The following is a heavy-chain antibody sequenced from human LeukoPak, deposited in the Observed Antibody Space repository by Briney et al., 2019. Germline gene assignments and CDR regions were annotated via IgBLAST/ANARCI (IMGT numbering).Heavy chain of an antibody. D-gene: IGHD2-21*01. J-gene: IGHJ4*02. CDR2: INHSGST. Sequence: SETLSLTCAVYGGSFSGYYWSWIRQPPGKGLEWIGEINHSGSTNYNPSLKSRVTISVDTSKNQFSLKLSSVTAADTAVYYRARDRPCGGDCYLSYYFDYWGQGTLVTVSS. V-gene: IGHV4-34*01. CDR1: GGSFSGYY. CDR3: ARDRPCGGDCYLSYYFDY.